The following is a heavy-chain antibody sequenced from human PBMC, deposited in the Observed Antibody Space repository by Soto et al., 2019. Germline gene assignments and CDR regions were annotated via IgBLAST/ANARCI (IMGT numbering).Heavy chain of an antibody. CDR3: ARDQDDFWSGRRYYYYGMDV. J-gene: IGHJ6*02. D-gene: IGHD3-3*01. V-gene: IGHV3-33*01. Sequence: HPGGSLRLSCAASGFTFSSYGMHWVRQAPGKGLEWVAVIWYDGSNKYYADSVKGRFTISRDNSKNTLYLQMNSLRAEDTAVYYCARDQDDFWSGRRYYYYGMDVWGQGTTVTVSS. CDR1: GFTFSSYG. CDR2: IWYDGSNK.